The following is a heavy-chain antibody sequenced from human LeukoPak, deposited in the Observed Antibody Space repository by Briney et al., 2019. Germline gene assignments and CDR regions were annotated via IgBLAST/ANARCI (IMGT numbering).Heavy chain of an antibody. V-gene: IGHV1-24*01. J-gene: IGHJ4*02. CDR2: FDPEDDET. CDR3: ATLTITILGVVINDY. CDR1: GYTLTELS. D-gene: IGHD3-3*01. Sequence: ASVKVSCRVSGYTLTELSMHWVRQAPGRGREWMGGFDPEDDETIYAQKFQGRVIMTEDTSTDTAYMELSSLRSEDTAVYYCATLTITILGVVINDYWGQGTLVTVSS.